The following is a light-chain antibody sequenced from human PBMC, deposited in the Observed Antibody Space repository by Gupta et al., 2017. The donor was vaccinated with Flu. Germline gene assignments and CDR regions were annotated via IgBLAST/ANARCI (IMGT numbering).Light chain of an antibody. CDR3: MVSYDNSRV. CDR2: DTH. J-gene: IGLJ3*02. Sequence: QAVVTKEPSLTVSPGGTVTLTCDSSTGPVTSGNYPYWFQHKPGQAPMTLIYDTHNKHSWTPARCSGYLLGGKAALTVSGAQTEDDADYYCMVSYDNSRVFGGGTKLTVL. V-gene: IGLV7-46*01. CDR1: TGPVTSGNY.